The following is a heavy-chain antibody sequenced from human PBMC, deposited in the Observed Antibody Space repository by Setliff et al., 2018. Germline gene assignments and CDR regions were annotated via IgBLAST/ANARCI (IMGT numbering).Heavy chain of an antibody. D-gene: IGHD3-22*01. J-gene: IGHJ3*01. CDR3: ARDDYDSGGYYYGSFDV. CDR2: IYTSGAT. V-gene: IGHV4-61*02. Sequence: PSETLSLTCTVSGAPLRSGSYYWSWIRQPAGKGLEWIGRIYTSGATTYSPSLKSRVSISADTSKNLLSLTLKSVTAADTAVYYCARDDYDSGGYYYGSFDVWGQGTLVTVSS. CDR1: GAPLRSGSYY.